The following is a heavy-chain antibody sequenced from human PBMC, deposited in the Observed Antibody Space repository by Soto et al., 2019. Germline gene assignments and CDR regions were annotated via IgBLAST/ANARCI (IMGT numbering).Heavy chain of an antibody. V-gene: IGHV4-34*01. CDR2: INHSGST. CDR1: GGSFSGYY. D-gene: IGHD2-15*01. J-gene: IGHJ4*02. CDR3: SGGRPHYFDY. Sequence: PSETLSLTCAVYGGSFSGYYWSWIRQPPGKGLEWTGEINHSGSTNYNPSLKSRVTISVDTSKNQFSLKLSSVTAADTAVYYCSGGRPHYFDYWGQGTLVTVSS.